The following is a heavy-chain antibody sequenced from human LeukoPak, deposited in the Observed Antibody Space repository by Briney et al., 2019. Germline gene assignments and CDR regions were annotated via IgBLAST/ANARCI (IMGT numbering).Heavy chain of an antibody. V-gene: IGHV3-74*01. Sequence: GGSLRLSCAASGFTFSSYWMHWVRQAPGKGLVWVSRINSDGSSTSYADSVKGRFTISRDNARNTLYLQMNSLRAEDTAVYYYAAITIFGVEPFDYWGQGTLVTVSS. J-gene: IGHJ4*02. CDR2: INSDGSST. D-gene: IGHD3-3*01. CDR1: GFTFSSYW. CDR3: AAITIFGVEPFDY.